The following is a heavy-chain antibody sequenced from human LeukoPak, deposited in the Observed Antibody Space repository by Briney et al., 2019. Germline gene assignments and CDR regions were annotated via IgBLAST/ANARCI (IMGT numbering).Heavy chain of an antibody. CDR1: GFTFDDYA. J-gene: IGHJ4*02. CDR2: ISWNSGSI. CDR3: AKDTGYSSGWSFDY. D-gene: IGHD6-19*01. V-gene: IGHV3-9*01. Sequence: GGSLRLSCAASGFTFDDYAMHWVRHAPGKGLEWVSGISWNSGSIGYADSVKGRFTISRDNAKNSLYLQMNSLRAEDTALYYCAKDTGYSSGWSFDYWGQGTLVTVSS.